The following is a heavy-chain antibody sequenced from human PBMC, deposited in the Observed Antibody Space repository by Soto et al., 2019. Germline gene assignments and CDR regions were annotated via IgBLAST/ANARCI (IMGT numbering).Heavy chain of an antibody. D-gene: IGHD6-13*01. V-gene: IGHV3-23*01. CDR2: ISGSGGST. CDR1: GFTFSSYP. CDR3: ATSIAAAGAFDY. J-gene: IGHJ4*02. Sequence: PGGSLRLSCAASGFTFSSYPMSWVRQAPGKGLEWVSAISGSGGSTYYADSVKGRFTISRDNSKNTLYLQMNSLRAEDTAVYYCATSIAAAGAFDYWGQGTLVTVSS.